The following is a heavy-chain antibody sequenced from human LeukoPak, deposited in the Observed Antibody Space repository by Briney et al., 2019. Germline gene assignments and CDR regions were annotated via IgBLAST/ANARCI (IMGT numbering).Heavy chain of an antibody. D-gene: IGHD1-26*01. Sequence: SETLSLTCTVSGGSISSGDYYWSWIRQSPGKGLEWIGYIHHSGSTFYNPSLKSRVIISVDTSKNQFSLKLNSVTAAGTAVYYCARGELFYDYWGQGTLVTVSS. CDR1: GGSISSGDYY. CDR2: IHHSGST. J-gene: IGHJ4*02. CDR3: ARGELFYDY. V-gene: IGHV4-30-4*01.